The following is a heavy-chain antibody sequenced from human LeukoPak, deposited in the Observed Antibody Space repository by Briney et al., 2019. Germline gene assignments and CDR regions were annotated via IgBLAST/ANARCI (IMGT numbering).Heavy chain of an antibody. CDR2: IIPIFGTA. D-gene: IGHD3-10*01. J-gene: IGHJ3*02. Sequence: SVKVSCKASGSTFSSYAIGWVRQAPGQGLEWMGGIIPIFGTANYAQKFQGRVTITADKSTSTAYMELSSLRSEDTAVYYCARDLPFDGSGTYFPFDIWGQGTMVTVSS. V-gene: IGHV1-69*06. CDR1: GSTFSSYA. CDR3: ARDLPFDGSGTYFPFDI.